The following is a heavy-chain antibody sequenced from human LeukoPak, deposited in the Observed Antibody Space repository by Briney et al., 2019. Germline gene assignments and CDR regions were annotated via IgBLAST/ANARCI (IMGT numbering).Heavy chain of an antibody. CDR1: GGSISSYY. V-gene: IGHV4-59*01. D-gene: IGHD6-13*01. CDR2: IYYSGST. CDR3: ARVTGYVMEDYFDY. J-gene: IGHJ4*02. Sequence: TSETLSLTCTVSGGSISSYYWSWIRQPPGKGLEWIGYIYYSGSTYYNPSLKSRVTISVDTSKNQFSLRLSSVTAADTAVYYCARVTGYVMEDYFDYWGQGTLVTVSS.